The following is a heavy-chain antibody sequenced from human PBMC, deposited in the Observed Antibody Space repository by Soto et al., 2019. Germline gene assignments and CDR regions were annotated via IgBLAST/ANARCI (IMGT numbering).Heavy chain of an antibody. Sequence: GGSLRLSCAASGFTFSSYSMNWVRQAPGKGLEWVSSISSSSSYIYYADSVKGRFTISRDNAKNSLYLQMNSLRAEDTAVYYCARVLGSSSWFYYFDYWGQGTLVTVSS. J-gene: IGHJ4*02. D-gene: IGHD6-13*01. CDR3: ARVLGSSSWFYYFDY. CDR2: ISSSSSYI. CDR1: GFTFSSYS. V-gene: IGHV3-21*01.